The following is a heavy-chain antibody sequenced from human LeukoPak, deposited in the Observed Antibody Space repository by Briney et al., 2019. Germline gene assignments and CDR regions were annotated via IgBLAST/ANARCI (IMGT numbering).Heavy chain of an antibody. CDR1: GYTFTRYY. D-gene: IGHD3-10*01. J-gene: IGHJ3*02. V-gene: IGHV1-2*02. CDR2: IYPNSGGT. Sequence: SVKVSCKASGYTFTRYYIHWVRQAPGQGLDWMGWIYPNSGGTNYPQKIQGRVTMTRDTSISTAYMELSGLRSDDTAMYYCARFRSHGDDGFDIWGQGTMVTVSS. CDR3: ARFRSHGDDGFDI.